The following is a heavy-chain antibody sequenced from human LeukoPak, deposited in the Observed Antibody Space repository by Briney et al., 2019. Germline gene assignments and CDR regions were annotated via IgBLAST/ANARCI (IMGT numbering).Heavy chain of an antibody. CDR1: GFTFSSYA. V-gene: IGHV3-23*01. Sequence: PGGSLILSCPAAGFTFSSYAMKWVRPAPGKRLEWVSGISGSGGSTDSVKGRFTISRDNSKNTLYLQMNSLRAEDSAVYYCAKGTTAAPHYYYYSMDVWGQGTTVTVSS. CDR2: ISGSGGS. J-gene: IGHJ6*02. CDR3: AKGTTAAPHYYYYSMDV. D-gene: IGHD1-1*01.